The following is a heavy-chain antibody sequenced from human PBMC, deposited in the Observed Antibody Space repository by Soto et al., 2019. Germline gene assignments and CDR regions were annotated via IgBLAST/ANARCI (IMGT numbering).Heavy chain of an antibody. CDR1: GFTFSSYG. J-gene: IGHJ4*02. Sequence: QVLLVESGGGVVQPGRSLRLSCAASGFTFSSYGMHWVRQAPGKGLEWVAVISYDGSNRYYADSVKGRFTISRDNSQSTLYLQMNSLSAEDTAVYYCAKERYSSSSPNFDNWGQGTLVTVSS. CDR3: AKERYSSSSPNFDN. D-gene: IGHD6-6*01. CDR2: ISYDGSNR. V-gene: IGHV3-30*18.